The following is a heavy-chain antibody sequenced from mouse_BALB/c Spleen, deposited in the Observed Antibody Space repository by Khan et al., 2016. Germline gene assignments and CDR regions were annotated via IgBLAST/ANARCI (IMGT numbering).Heavy chain of an antibody. CDR1: GYTFTSYW. CDR3: ARSVADAY. CDR2: INPSTGYT. V-gene: IGHV1-7*01. J-gene: IGHJ3*01. Sequence: QVQLQQSGAELAKPGASVKMSCKASGYTFTSYWMHWVNQRPGQGLEWIGYINPSTGYTEYNQKFKDKATLTADKSSSTAYMQLSSLTSEDSAVYYCARSVADAYWGQGTLVTVSA. D-gene: IGHD1-1*01.